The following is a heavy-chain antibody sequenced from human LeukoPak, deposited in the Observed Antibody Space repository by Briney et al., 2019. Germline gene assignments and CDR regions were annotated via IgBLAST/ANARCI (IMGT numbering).Heavy chain of an antibody. D-gene: IGHD2-21*02. CDR3: ARDRTYCGGDCFRGYFDY. V-gene: IGHV1-69*13. J-gene: IGHJ4*02. CDR1: GGTFRRFT. CDR2: ITPIFGTA. Sequence: SVKVSCKASGGTFRRFTISWVRQAPGQGFEWMGGITPIFGTANFAQKFQGRVSITADESTSTAYMELSSLRSEDTAVYYCARDRTYCGGDCFRGYFDYWGQGTLVTVSS.